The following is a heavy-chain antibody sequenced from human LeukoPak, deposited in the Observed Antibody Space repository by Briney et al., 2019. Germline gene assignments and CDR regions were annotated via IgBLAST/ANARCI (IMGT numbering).Heavy chain of an antibody. V-gene: IGHV4-38-2*02. J-gene: IGHJ5*02. CDR1: GHSISSGYY. CDR3: ARWDTTTIANWFDP. Sequence: PSETLSLTCTVSGHSISSGYYWGWIRQPPGKGLEWIANIYHTGITFYNPPLKSRVTISVDTSKNQFSLKLTSVTAADTAVYYCARWDTTTIANWFDPWGQGTLVTVSS. CDR2: IYHTGIT. D-gene: IGHD1-26*01.